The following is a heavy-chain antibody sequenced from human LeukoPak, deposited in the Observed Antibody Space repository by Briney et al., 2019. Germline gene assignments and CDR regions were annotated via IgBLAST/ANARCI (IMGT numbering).Heavy chain of an antibody. Sequence: GGSLRLSCAAPGFTFSSYAMHWVRQAPGKGLEWVAVISYDGSNKYYADSVKGRFTISRDNSKNTLYLQMNSLRAEDTAVYYCAREEGTVTDHDAFDIWGQGTMVTVSS. J-gene: IGHJ3*02. CDR2: ISYDGSNK. CDR1: GFTFSSYA. D-gene: IGHD4-17*01. CDR3: AREEGTVTDHDAFDI. V-gene: IGHV3-30-3*01.